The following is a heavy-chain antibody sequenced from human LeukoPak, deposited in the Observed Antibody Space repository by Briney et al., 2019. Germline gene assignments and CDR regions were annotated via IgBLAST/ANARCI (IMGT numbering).Heavy chain of an antibody. CDR3: ARRLAYYYGSGSKNWFDP. Sequence: PSETLSLTCAVYGGSFSGYYWSWIRQPPGKGLEWIGEINHSGSTNYNPSLKSRVTISVDTSKNQFSLKLSSVTAADTAVYYCARRLAYYYGSGSKNWFDPWGQGTLVTVSS. CDR2: INHSGST. J-gene: IGHJ5*02. CDR1: GGSFSGYY. V-gene: IGHV4-34*01. D-gene: IGHD3-10*01.